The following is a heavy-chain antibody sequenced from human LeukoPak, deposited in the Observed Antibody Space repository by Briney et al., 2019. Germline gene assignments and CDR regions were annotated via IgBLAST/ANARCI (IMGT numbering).Heavy chain of an antibody. V-gene: IGHV3-21*01. CDR3: ASPYSSRWYELCY. CDR1: GFTFSSYS. J-gene: IGHJ4*02. D-gene: IGHD6-13*01. CDR2: ISSSSSSI. Sequence: GRSLRLSCAASGFTFSSYSMNWVRQAPGKGLEWVSSISSSSSSIYYADSVKGRFTISRDNAKNSLYLQMNSLRAEDTAVYYCASPYSSRWYELCYWGQGTLVTVSS.